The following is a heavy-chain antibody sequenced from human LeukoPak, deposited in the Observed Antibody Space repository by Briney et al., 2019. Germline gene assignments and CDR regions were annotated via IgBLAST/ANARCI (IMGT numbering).Heavy chain of an antibody. Sequence: PGGSLRLSCAASGFTVSSNYMSWVRQAPGKGLEWVSVIYSCGSTYYADSVKGRFTISRDNSKNTLYLQMNSLRAEDTAVYYCARDNVDTAMVDAFDIWGQGTMVTVSS. J-gene: IGHJ3*02. D-gene: IGHD5-18*01. V-gene: IGHV3-66*01. CDR2: IYSCGST. CDR3: ARDNVDTAMVDAFDI. CDR1: GFTVSSNY.